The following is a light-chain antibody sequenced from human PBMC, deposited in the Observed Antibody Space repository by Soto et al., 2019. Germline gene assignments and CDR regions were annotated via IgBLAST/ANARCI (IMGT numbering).Light chain of an antibody. Sequence: VLTQSPATLSLSPGERATLSCRASENVRTFVDWYQQKPGQAPRLLIYGASNRATDIPARFSGSGFGTDFTLTISNLEPEDFAVYYCQQHSHWPPWTFGQGTRVEIQ. CDR2: GAS. CDR3: QQHSHWPPWT. CDR1: ENVRTF. J-gene: IGKJ1*01. V-gene: IGKV3-11*01.